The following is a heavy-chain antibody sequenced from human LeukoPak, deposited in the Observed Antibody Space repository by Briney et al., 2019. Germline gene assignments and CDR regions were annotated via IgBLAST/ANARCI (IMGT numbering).Heavy chain of an antibody. J-gene: IGHJ4*02. CDR2: IKVDGSEK. CDR1: GFTFNSYW. D-gene: IGHD6-19*01. CDR3: SGSGYSSGRGY. V-gene: IGHV3-7*01. Sequence: GGSLRLSCAASGFTFNSYWMSWVRQAPGKGLEWVANIKVDGSEKYYVDSVKGRFTISRDNAKNSLYLQMNSLRAEDTALYYSSGSGYSSGRGYWGQGTQVTVSS.